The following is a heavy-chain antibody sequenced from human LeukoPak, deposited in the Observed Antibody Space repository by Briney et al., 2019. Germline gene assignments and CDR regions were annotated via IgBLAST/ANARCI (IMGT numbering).Heavy chain of an antibody. D-gene: IGHD2-8*01. CDR3: ARGDCTNGVCYLVDY. CDR2: INPSGGST. CDR1: GYTFIGYY. V-gene: IGHV1-46*01. J-gene: IGHJ4*02. Sequence: ASVKVSCKASGYTFIGYYIHWVRQAPGQGLEWMGIINPSGGSTSYAQKFQGRVTMTRDTSTSTVYMELSSLRFEDTAVYYCARGDCTNGVCYLVDYWGQGTLVTVSS.